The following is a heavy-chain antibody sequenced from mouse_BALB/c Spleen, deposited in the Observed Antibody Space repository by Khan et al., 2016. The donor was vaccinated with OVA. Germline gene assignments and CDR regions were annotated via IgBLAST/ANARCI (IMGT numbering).Heavy chain of an antibody. V-gene: IGHV1S41*01. J-gene: IGHJ4*01. CDR1: GYTFTSYW. CDR3: ERPNDYGSGLYAMDY. CDR2: ISPGSGST. Sequence: DLVMPGAAVTLSCTASGYTFTSYWINWIKQRPGQGLEWIGRISPGSGSTSSNDMFKGKATLTVDASSSTAYIQLSSLSSEDSAVSFCERPNDYGSGLYAMDYWGQGTSVTVSA. D-gene: IGHD1-1*01.